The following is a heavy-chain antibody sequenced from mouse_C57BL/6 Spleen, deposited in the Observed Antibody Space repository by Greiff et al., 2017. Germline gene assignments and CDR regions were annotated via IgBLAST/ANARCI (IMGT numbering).Heavy chain of an antibody. CDR1: GYTFTSYW. CDR2: IHPNSGST. V-gene: IGHV1-64*01. CDR3: ARAYYGSLYYFAY. Sequence: QVQLKQPGAELVKPGASVKLSCKASGYTFTSYWMHWVKQRPGQGLEWIGMIHPNSGSTNYNEKFKSKATLTVDKSSSTAYMQLSSLTSDDSAVYYCARAYYGSLYYFAYWGQGTTLTVSS. D-gene: IGHD1-1*01. J-gene: IGHJ2*01.